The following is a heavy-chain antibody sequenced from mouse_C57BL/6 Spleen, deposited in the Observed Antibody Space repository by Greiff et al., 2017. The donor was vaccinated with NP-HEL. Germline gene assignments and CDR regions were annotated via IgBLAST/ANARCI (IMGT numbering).Heavy chain of an antibody. CDR1: GYTFTDYE. V-gene: IGHV1-15*01. Sequence: VQRVESGAELVRPGASVTLSCKASGYTFTDYEMHWVKQTPVHGLEWIGAIDPETGGTAYNQKFKGKAILTADKSSSTAYMELRSLTSEDSAVYYCTPYDYDGTWFAYWGQGTLVTVSA. D-gene: IGHD2-4*01. CDR2: IDPETGGT. CDR3: TPYDYDGTWFAY. J-gene: IGHJ3*01.